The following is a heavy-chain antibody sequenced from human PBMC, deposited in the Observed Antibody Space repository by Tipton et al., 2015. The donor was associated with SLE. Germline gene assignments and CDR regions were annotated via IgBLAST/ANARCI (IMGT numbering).Heavy chain of an antibody. CDR2: ISDGGDT. CDR3: ARGMLTWRGAILGVDV. CDR1: GGSLSSNY. V-gene: IGHV4-59*08. J-gene: IGHJ6*02. Sequence: TLSLTCSVSGGSLSSNYWIWIRQPPGKGLEWIGYISDGGDTNQNPSLKSRVTMSVDSAKNQFSLKVTSVTAADTAVYYCARGMLTWRGAILGVDVWGQGTTVNVSS. D-gene: IGHD3-10*02.